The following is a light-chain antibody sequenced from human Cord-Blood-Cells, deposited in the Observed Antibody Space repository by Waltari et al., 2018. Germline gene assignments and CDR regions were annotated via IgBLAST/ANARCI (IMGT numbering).Light chain of an antibody. CDR3: SSYKSSSTLYV. Sequence: QSALTQPASVSGSPGQSITISCPGTSSYVGVYNYVSWYQQHPGKAPKLMIYDVSNRLSGVSNRFSGSKSGNTASLTISGLQAEDEADYYCSSYKSSSTLYVFGTGTKVTVV. CDR1: SSYVGVYNY. J-gene: IGLJ1*01. CDR2: DVS. V-gene: IGLV2-14*01.